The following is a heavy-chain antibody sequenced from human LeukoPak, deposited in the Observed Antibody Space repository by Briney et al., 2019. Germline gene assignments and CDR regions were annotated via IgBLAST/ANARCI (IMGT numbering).Heavy chain of an antibody. CDR3: ALGLVTDY. D-gene: IGHD3-9*01. Sequence: GGSLRLSCAASGFTFSSHLMNWVRQAPGKGLEWVSVIYSGGSTYYADSVKGRFTISRDNSKNTLYLQMNSLRVEDTAVYYCALGLVTDYWGQGTLVAVSS. CDR2: IYSGGST. V-gene: IGHV3-66*01. J-gene: IGHJ4*02. CDR1: GFTFSSHL.